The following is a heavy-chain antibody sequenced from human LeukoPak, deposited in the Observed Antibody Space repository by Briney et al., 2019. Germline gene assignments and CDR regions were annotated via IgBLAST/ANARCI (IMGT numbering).Heavy chain of an antibody. CDR2: IIPILGIA. J-gene: IGHJ4*02. CDR3: ASKADSSGYYPDY. V-gene: IGHV1-69*04. CDR1: GGTFSSYA. D-gene: IGHD3-22*01. Sequence: SVKVSCKASGGTFSSYAISWVRQAPGQGLEWMGRIIPILGIANYAQKFQGRVTITADKSTSTAYMELSSLRSEDTAVYYCASKADSSGYYPDYWGQGTLVTVSS.